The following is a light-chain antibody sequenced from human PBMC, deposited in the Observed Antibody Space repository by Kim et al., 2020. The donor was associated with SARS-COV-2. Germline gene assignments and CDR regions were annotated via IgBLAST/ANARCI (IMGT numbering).Light chain of an antibody. V-gene: IGKV1-27*01. Sequence: SASVGDRLTITCRASQGISNYLAWYQQKPGKVPKLLISAASALQSGVPSRFSGSGSGTDFTLTISSLQPEDVATYYCQKCDSAPYTFGQGTKLEI. CDR2: AAS. CDR1: QGISNY. CDR3: QKCDSAPYT. J-gene: IGKJ2*01.